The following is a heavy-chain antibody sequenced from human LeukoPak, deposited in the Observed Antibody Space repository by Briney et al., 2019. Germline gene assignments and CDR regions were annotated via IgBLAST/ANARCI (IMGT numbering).Heavy chain of an antibody. CDR2: ISGSGGST. CDR1: GFTFSSYA. CDR3: AKVLGYYADPFDY. D-gene: IGHD3-3*01. J-gene: IGHJ4*02. Sequence: GGSLRLSCAASGFTFSSYAVSWVRQAPGKGLECVSAISGSGGSTYYADSVNGRFTISRDNSKNTLYLQMNSLGAEDTAVYYCAKVLGYYADPFDYWGQGTLVTVSS. V-gene: IGHV3-23*01.